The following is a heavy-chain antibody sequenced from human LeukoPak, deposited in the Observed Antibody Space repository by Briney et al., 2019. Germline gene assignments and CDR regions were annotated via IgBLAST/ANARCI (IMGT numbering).Heavy chain of an antibody. CDR3: ARWGVVVTAIDY. V-gene: IGHV3-30-3*01. Sequence: GGSLRLSCAASGFTFSSYAMHWVRQAPGKGLEWVAVISYDGSNKYYADSVKGRFTISRDYSKNTLYLQMNSLRAEDTAVYYCARWGVVVTAIDYWGQGTLVTVSS. D-gene: IGHD2-21*02. CDR1: GFTFSSYA. CDR2: ISYDGSNK. J-gene: IGHJ4*02.